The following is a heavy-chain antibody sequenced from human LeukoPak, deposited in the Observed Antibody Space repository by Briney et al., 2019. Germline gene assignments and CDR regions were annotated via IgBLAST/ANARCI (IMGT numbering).Heavy chain of an antibody. CDR2: INEDGSEK. D-gene: IGHD2-2*01. CDR1: GLTFSRYW. CDR3: VSRACSITACYAASWRCFDH. J-gene: IGHJ4*02. Sequence: PGGSLRLSCEASGLTFSRYWLTWVRQAPGKGLERVANINEDGSEKNYVDSVKGRFSISRDNAKSSLFLQMNNLRAEDTAVYHCVSRACSITACYAASWRCFDHWGQGTLVTVSS. V-gene: IGHV3-7*03.